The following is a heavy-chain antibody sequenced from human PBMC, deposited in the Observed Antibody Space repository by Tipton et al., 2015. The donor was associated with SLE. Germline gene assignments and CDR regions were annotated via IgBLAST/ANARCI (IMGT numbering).Heavy chain of an antibody. J-gene: IGHJ2*01. CDR3: AMDLGYCSRTICPWYFGL. Sequence: QLVQSGPEVKKPGASVKVSCKASGYTFTDYYIHWVRQAPGQGLEWMGWINPNSGGTNYAQKFQGRVTMTKDTSISTAYMELSRLRSDDTAVYYCAMDLGYCSRTICPWYFGLWGRGALVTVSS. D-gene: IGHD2-2*01. V-gene: IGHV1-2*02. CDR2: INPNSGGT. CDR1: GYTFTDYY.